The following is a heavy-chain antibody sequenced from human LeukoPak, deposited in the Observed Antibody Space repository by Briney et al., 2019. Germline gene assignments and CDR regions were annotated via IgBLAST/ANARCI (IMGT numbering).Heavy chain of an antibody. J-gene: IGHJ3*02. CDR1: GGSISSYY. CDR3: AIDNQEFDI. D-gene: IGHD1-14*01. V-gene: IGHV4-59*01. Sequence: SETLSLTCTVSGGSISSYYWSWIRQPPGKGLEWIGYIYYSGSTNYNPSLKSRVAISVDTSKNQFSLKLSSVTAADTAVYYCAIDNQEFDIWGQGTMVTVSS. CDR2: IYYSGST.